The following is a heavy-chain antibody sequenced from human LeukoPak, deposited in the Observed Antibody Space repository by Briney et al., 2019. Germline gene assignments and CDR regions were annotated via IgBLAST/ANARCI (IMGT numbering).Heavy chain of an antibody. V-gene: IGHV4-39*07. D-gene: IGHD3-10*01. CDR2: IYYSGST. CDR3: ARRGSGSYYTYYYYYYMDV. Sequence: SETLSLTCTVSGGSISSSSYYWGWIRQPPGKGLEWIGSIYYSGSTYYNPSLKSRVTISVDTSKNQFSLKLSSVTAADTAVYYCARRGSGSYYTYYYYYYMDVWSKGTTVTISS. CDR1: GGSISSSSYY. J-gene: IGHJ6*03.